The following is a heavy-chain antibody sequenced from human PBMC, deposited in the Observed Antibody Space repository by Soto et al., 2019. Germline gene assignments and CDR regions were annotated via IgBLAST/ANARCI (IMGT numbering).Heavy chain of an antibody. CDR1: GGTFNRYG. J-gene: IGHJ4*02. CDR2: TITMFGTP. V-gene: IGHV1-69*06. CDR3: ATLGYCSGGTCYGVFDY. Sequence: QEQLVQSGAEVKKPGSSVNVSCKASGGTFNRYGFNWVRQAPGHGLEWMGGTITMFGTPNYAQKFQGRVTIIADRSASTVYMELSGLSPEDTAVYYCATLGYCSGGTCYGVFDYWGQGTLVTVSS. D-gene: IGHD2-15*01.